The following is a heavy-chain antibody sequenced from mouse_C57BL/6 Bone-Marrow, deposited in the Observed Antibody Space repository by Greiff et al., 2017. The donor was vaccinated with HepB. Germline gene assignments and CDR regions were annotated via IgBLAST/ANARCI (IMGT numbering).Heavy chain of an antibody. V-gene: IGHV1-42*01. CDR2: INPSTGGT. D-gene: IGHD1-1*01. CDR3: ARSTTVVEGYWYFDV. CDR1: GYSFTGYY. J-gene: IGHJ1*03. Sequence: VQLQQSGPELVKPGASVKISCKASGYSFTGYYMNWVKQSPEKSLEWIGEINPSTGGTTYNQKFKAKATLTVDKSSSTAYMQLKSLTSEDSAVYYCARSTTVVEGYWYFDVWGTGTTVTVSS.